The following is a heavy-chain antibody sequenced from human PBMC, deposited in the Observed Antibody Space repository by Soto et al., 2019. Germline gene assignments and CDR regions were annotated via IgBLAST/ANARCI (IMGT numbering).Heavy chain of an antibody. J-gene: IGHJ3*02. V-gene: IGHV1-69*13. CDR3: ARVRKLVRDAFGI. Sequence: SVNVSCKASGGTFSSYAISWVRQAPGQGLEWMGGIIPIFGTANYAQKFQGRVTITADESTSTAYMELSSLRSEDTAVYYCARVRKLVRDAFGIWGQGTMVTVSS. CDR1: GGTFSSYA. D-gene: IGHD6-13*01. CDR2: IIPIFGTA.